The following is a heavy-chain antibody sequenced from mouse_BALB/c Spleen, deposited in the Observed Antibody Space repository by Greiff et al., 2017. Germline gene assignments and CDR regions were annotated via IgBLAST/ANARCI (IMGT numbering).Heavy chain of an antibody. CDR3: ARGYYGNFSWFAY. J-gene: IGHJ3*01. D-gene: IGHD2-1*01. Sequence: PLQQSGAELMKPGASVKISCKATGYTFSSYWIEWVKQRPGHGLEWIGEILPGSGSTNYNEKFKGKATFTADTSSNTAYMQLSSLTSEDSAVYYCARGYYGNFSWFAYWGQGTLVTVSA. CDR2: ILPGSGST. CDR1: GYTFSSYW. V-gene: IGHV1-9*01.